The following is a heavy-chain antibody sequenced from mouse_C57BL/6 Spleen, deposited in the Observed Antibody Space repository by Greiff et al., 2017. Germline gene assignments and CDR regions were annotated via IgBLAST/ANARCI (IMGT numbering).Heavy chain of an antibody. D-gene: IGHD4-1*01. CDR1: GFTFSSYG. J-gene: IGHJ3*01. V-gene: IGHV5-6*02. Sequence: DVKLVESGGDLVKPGGSLKLSCAASGFTFSSYGMSWVRQTPDKRLEWVATISSGGSYTYYPDSVKGRFTISRDNAKNTLYLQMSSLKSEDTAMYYCARRGGTGTAWFAYWGQGTLVTVSA. CDR3: ARRGGTGTAWFAY. CDR2: ISSGGSYT.